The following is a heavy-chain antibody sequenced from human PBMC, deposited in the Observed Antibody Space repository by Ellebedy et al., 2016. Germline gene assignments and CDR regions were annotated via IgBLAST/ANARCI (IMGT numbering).Heavy chain of an antibody. V-gene: IGHV1-8*01. J-gene: IGHJ5*02. D-gene: IGHD3-22*01. CDR1: GYTFTSYD. CDR3: ARGPYYYDSSRGIIGWFDP. CDR2: MNPDTGNT. Sequence: ASVKVSCKASGYTFTSYDINWVRQATGQGLEWMGWMNPDTGNTGYAQRFQGRVTMTRNTSISTAYMELSSLRSEETAVYYCARGPYYYDSSRGIIGWFDPWGQGTLVTVSS.